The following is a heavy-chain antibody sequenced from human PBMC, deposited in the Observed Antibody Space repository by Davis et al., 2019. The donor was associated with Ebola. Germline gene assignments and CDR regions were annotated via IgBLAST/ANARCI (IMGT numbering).Heavy chain of an antibody. Sequence: GGSLRLSCAASGFVFSSYVMSWVRRAPGKGLEWVSTLGLSADTYYADSVKGRFTISRDNSKDILYLQMTSLRVEDTAVYYCATRFSNSDGALDIWGQGTLVTVSS. V-gene: IGHV3-23*01. CDR3: ATRFSNSDGALDI. CDR2: LGLSADT. J-gene: IGHJ3*02. CDR1: GFVFSSYV. D-gene: IGHD1-1*01.